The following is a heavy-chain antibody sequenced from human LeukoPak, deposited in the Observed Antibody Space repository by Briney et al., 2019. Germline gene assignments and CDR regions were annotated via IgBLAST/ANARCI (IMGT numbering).Heavy chain of an antibody. D-gene: IGHD3-10*01. Sequence: ASVKVSCKASGGTFSRYAITWVRQATGQGLEWMGWMNPNSGNTGYAQKFQGRVTITRNTSISTAYMELSSLRSEDTAVYYCARGSRYYYGSGSLDAFDIWGQGTMVTVSS. V-gene: IGHV1-8*03. J-gene: IGHJ3*02. CDR3: ARGSRYYYGSGSLDAFDI. CDR2: MNPNSGNT. CDR1: GGTFSRYA.